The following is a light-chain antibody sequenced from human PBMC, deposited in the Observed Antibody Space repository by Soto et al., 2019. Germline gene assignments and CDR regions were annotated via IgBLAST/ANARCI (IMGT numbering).Light chain of an antibody. Sequence: QAVVTQPPSASGTPGQRVTISCSGSSSNIGSNTVNWYQHLPGTAPKLLIYSNNQRPSGVPDRFSGSKSGTSASLAISGLQSEDEADYYCAVWDDSLNGVVFGGGTKVTVL. CDR2: SNN. CDR1: SSNIGSNT. V-gene: IGLV1-44*01. CDR3: AVWDDSLNGVV. J-gene: IGLJ3*02.